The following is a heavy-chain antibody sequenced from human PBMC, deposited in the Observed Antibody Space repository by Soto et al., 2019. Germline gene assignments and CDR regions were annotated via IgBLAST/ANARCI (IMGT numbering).Heavy chain of an antibody. V-gene: IGHV6-1*01. Sequence: SQTLSLTCAISGDSVSSNSAAWNWIRQSPSRGLKWLGRTYYRSKWYNDYAVSVKSRITINPDTSKNQFSLQLNSVTPEDTAVYYCARVAYYYDSSGYSPNYYYYGMDVWGQGTTVTVYS. J-gene: IGHJ6*02. CDR3: ARVAYYYDSSGYSPNYYYYGMDV. D-gene: IGHD3-22*01. CDR1: GDSVSSNSAA. CDR2: TYYRSKWYN.